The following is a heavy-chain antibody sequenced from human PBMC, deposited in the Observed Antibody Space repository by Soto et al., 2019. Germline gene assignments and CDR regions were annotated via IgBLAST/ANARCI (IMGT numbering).Heavy chain of an antibody. Sequence: GGSLRLSCAASGFTFSSYSMNWVRQAPGKGLEWVSYISSSSSTIYYADSVKGRFTISRDNAKNSLYLQMNSLRDEDTAVYYCAREGAMVIYYDSSGYPYFDYWGQGTLVTVSS. V-gene: IGHV3-48*02. CDR1: GFTFSSYS. D-gene: IGHD3-22*01. J-gene: IGHJ4*02. CDR2: ISSSSSTI. CDR3: AREGAMVIYYDSSGYPYFDY.